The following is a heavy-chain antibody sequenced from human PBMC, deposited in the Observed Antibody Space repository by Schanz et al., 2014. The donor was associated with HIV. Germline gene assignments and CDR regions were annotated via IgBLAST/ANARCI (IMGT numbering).Heavy chain of an antibody. V-gene: IGHV3-33*01. CDR1: GFTFSDYP. CDR2: IWFDGRNK. CDR3: TRGRFLERGGMDV. Sequence: QVQLVESGGGLVKPGRSLRLSCTTSGFTFSDYPMSWFRQAPGKGLEWVAVIWFDGRNKYYGDSVKGRFMISRDNSNNTLYLQMNSLRAEDTAVYFCTRGRFLERGGMDVWGQGTAVTVSS. J-gene: IGHJ6*02. D-gene: IGHD3-3*01.